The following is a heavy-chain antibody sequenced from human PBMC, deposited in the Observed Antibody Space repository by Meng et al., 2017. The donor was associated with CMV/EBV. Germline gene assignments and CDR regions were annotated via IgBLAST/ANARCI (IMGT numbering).Heavy chain of an antibody. D-gene: IGHD1-26*01. CDR1: GFTVSRYA. Sequence: MPECCVTVSVKPSGFTVSRYALRCVRHAPGQGLEWLGGIIPIFGTANYAQKFQGRVTITADESTSTDYMELSSLRSEDTAVYYCARERGSGSYPFDYWGQGTLVTVSS. CDR2: IIPIFGTA. V-gene: IGHV1-69*01. CDR3: ARERGSGSYPFDY. J-gene: IGHJ4*02.